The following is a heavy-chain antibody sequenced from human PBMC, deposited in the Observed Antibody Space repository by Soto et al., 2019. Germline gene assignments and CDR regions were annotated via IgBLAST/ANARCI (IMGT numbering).Heavy chain of an antibody. D-gene: IGHD6-6*01. V-gene: IGHV3-9*01. CDR3: AKYSSSSGADY. CDR2: ISWNSGSI. Sequence: EVQLVESGGGLVQPGRSLRLSCAASGFTFDDYAMHCVRQAPGKGLEWVSGISWNSGSIGYADSVKGRFTISRDNAKNSLYLQMNSLRAEDTALYYCAKYSSSSGADYWGQGTLVTVSS. J-gene: IGHJ4*02. CDR1: GFTFDDYA.